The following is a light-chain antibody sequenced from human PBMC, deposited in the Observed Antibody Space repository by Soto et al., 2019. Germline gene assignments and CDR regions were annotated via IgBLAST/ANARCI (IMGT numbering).Light chain of an antibody. CDR2: DVS. V-gene: IGLV2-14*03. J-gene: IGLJ2*01. CDR1: TSDIGGYNY. Sequence: QSALTQPASVSGSPGQSITISCVGTTSDIGGYNYVSWYQHHPGKAPKLLIYDVSDRPSGVSNRFSGSKSGNTASLTISGLQAEDEAAYYCSSYTSTITHVVFGGGTKVTVL. CDR3: SSYTSTITHVV.